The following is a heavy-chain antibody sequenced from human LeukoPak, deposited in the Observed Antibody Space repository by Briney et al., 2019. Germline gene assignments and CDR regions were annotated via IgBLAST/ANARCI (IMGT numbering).Heavy chain of an antibody. D-gene: IGHD3-10*01. CDR3: ARLSHYYGSGSYPY. CDR1: GGSFSGYY. V-gene: IGHV4-34*01. Sequence: SETLSLTCAVYGGSFSGYYWSWIRQPPGKGLEWIGEINHSGSTNYNPSLKSRVTISVDTSKNQFSLKLSSVTAADTAVYYCARLSHYYGSGSYPYWGQGTLVTVSS. CDR2: INHSGST. J-gene: IGHJ4*02.